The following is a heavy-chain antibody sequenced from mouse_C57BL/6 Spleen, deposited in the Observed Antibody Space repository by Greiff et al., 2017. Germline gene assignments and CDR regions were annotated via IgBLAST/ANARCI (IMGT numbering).Heavy chain of an antibody. CDR3: ARRITTVVAPDWYFDV. V-gene: IGHV1-55*01. J-gene: IGHJ1*03. CDR1: GYTFTSYW. Sequence: QVQLKESGAELVKPGASVKMSCKASGYTFTSYWITWVKQRPGQGLEWIGDIYPGSGSTNYNEKFKSKATLTVDTSSSTAYMQLSSLTSEDSAVYYCARRITTVVAPDWYFDVWGTGTTVTVSS. D-gene: IGHD1-1*01. CDR2: IYPGSGST.